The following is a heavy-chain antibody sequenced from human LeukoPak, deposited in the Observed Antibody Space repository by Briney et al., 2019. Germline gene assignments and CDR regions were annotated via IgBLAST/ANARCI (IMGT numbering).Heavy chain of an antibody. CDR3: ARGFDFTGPFDY. CDR1: GGTFSSYA. V-gene: IGHV1-69*13. Sequence: VASVKVSCKASGGTFSSYAISWVRQAPGQGLVWMGGIIPIFGTANYTQKFQGRVTITADESTSTAYMELSSLRSEDTAVYYCARGFDFTGPFDYWGQGTLVTVSS. D-gene: IGHD3-10*01. CDR2: IIPIFGTA. J-gene: IGHJ4*02.